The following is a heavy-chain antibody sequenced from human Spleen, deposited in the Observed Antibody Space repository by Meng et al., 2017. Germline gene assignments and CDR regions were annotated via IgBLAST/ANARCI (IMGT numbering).Heavy chain of an antibody. CDR1: GFTFSSCA. CDR3: ARVEYSSSYNWFDP. D-gene: IGHD6-6*01. CDR2: ISDTGGST. J-gene: IGHJ5*02. Sequence: GESLKISCAASGFTFSSCAMTWVRQAPGKGLEWVSAISDTGGSTHYADSVKGRFTISRDNSKNTLYLQMNSLRAEDTAVYYCARVEYSSSYNWFDPWGQGTLVTVSS. V-gene: IGHV3-23*01.